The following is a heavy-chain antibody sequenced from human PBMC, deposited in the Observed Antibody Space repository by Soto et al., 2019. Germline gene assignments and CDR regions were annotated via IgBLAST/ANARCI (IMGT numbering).Heavy chain of an antibody. CDR2: VNPSGGHT. V-gene: IGHV1-46*01. Sequence: QVQLMQSGAEEKKHGASVRVSCKASGDTFTDCYIHWVRQAPGQGLEWMGTVNPSGGHTTYAQHFLGRVTMTRDTSTSTLYMELTSLTSDDTAIYYCARGGHVVVVTAALDYWGQGTLVTVSS. CDR3: ARGGHVVVVTAALDY. D-gene: IGHD2-21*02. CDR1: GDTFTDCY. J-gene: IGHJ4*02.